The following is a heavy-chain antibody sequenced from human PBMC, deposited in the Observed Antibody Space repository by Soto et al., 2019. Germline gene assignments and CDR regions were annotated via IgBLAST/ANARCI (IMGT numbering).Heavy chain of an antibody. V-gene: IGHV4-30-2*01. CDR2: IYHSGST. Sequence: QLQLQESGSGLVKPSQTLSLTCAVSGGSISSGGYSWSWIRQPPGKGLEWIGYIYHSGSTYYNPSLKSRVTISVDSSKNQFSLKLSSVTAADTAVYYCARAGVGATPYYSYGMDVWGQGTTVTVSS. J-gene: IGHJ6*02. D-gene: IGHD1-26*01. CDR1: GGSISSGGYS. CDR3: ARAGVGATPYYSYGMDV.